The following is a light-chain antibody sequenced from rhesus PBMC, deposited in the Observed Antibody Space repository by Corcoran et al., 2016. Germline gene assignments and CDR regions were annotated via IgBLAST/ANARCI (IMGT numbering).Light chain of an antibody. CDR1: QSIANW. CDR3: LQYTSRPYI. V-gene: IGKV1-22*01. Sequence: DIQMTQSPSSLSASVGDTVTITCRASQSIANWLAWFQQKPGKAPNLLIYMASTLHSGVPSRFSGSGSGTDFTLTIRSLQTEDFATYHCLQYTSRPYIFGQGTKVEIK. CDR2: MAS. J-gene: IGKJ2*01.